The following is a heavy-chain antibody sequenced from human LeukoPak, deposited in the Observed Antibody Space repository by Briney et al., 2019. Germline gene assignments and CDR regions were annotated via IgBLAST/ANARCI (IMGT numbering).Heavy chain of an antibody. CDR2: IKQDGSEK. V-gene: IGHV3-7*01. CDR3: ARDGYYYGSGNQNWFDP. Sequence: GGSLRLSCAASGFTFSSYWMSWVRQAPGQGLEWVANIKQDGSEKYYVDSVKGRFTISRDTAKNSLYLQMNSLRAEDTAVYYCARDGYYYGSGNQNWFDPWGQGTLVTVSS. D-gene: IGHD3-10*01. J-gene: IGHJ5*02. CDR1: GFTFSSYW.